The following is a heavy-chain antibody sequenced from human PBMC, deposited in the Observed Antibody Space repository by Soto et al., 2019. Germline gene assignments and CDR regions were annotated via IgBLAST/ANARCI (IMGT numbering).Heavy chain of an antibody. J-gene: IGHJ5*01. CDR1: GYIFSNYG. V-gene: IGHV1-18*01. CDR2: ISISLCYS. D-gene: IGHD6-19*01. Sequence: FQLVQSGAELKMPGASVKVSCKTSGYIFSNYGITWVRQAPGQGLEGMGWISISLCYSXSSPKLHGRLIMTADTXXXXXXXXXXXXXXXXXXXXFCARNSSDWLDSWGQGTLVTVSS. CDR3: ARNSSDWLDS.